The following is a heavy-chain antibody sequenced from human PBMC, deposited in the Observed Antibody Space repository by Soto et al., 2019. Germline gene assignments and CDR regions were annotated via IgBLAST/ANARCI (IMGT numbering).Heavy chain of an antibody. CDR3: ARYRFSGSRWSKFDY. D-gene: IGHD6-13*01. CDR1: GVTVSSGAYY. V-gene: IGHV4-31*03. J-gene: IGHJ4*02. Sequence: SSETLSLTCTVSGVTVSSGAYYWSWIRQHPGKGLEWIGNIYYTGSTYYSPSLKSRVVISLDTSKNQFSLRLSSVTAADTAVYFCARYRFSGSRWSKFDYWGQGTLVT. CDR2: IYYTGST.